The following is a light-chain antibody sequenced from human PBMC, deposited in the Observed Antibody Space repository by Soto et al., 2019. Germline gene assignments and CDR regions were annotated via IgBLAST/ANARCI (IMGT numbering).Light chain of an antibody. J-gene: IGKJ5*01. CDR1: QSVISH. CDR3: QQRFNWQVT. Sequence: ERVMTKSKDTMSVARGERATLSCRASQSVISHLAWYQQTPGQAPRLLIYGASNRATGIPARFSSSGSGTDFTLTISSLEPEDFAVYYCQQRFNWQVTFGQGTRLEIK. V-gene: IGKV3D-11*02. CDR2: GAS.